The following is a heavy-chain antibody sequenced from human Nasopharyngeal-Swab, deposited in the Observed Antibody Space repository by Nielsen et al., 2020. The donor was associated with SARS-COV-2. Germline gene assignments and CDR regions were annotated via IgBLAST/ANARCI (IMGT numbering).Heavy chain of an antibody. CDR1: GCSISSYY. CDR3: ARGSFWYDSSGYPAEGDAFDI. D-gene: IGHD3-22*01. V-gene: IGHV4-59*01. J-gene: IGHJ3*02. CDR2: IYYSGST. Sequence: SETLSLTCTVSGCSISSYYWSWIRQPPGKGLEWIGYIYYSGSTNYNPSLKSRVTISVDTSKNKFSLKLSSVTAADTAVYYCARGSFWYDSSGYPAEGDAFDIWGQGTMVTVSS.